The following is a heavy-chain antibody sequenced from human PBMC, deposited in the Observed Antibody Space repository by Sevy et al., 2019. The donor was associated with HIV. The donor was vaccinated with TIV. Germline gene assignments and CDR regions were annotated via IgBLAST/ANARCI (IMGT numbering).Heavy chain of an antibody. J-gene: IGHJ6*02. CDR2: IWYDGSNK. Sequence: GGSLRLSCAASGFTFSSYGMHWVRQAPGKELEWVAVIWYDGSNKYYADSVKGRFTISRDNSKNTLYLQMISLRAEDTAVYYCARGGNIVVVPAAPYYYYYGMDVWGQGTTVTVSS. CDR3: ARGGNIVVVPAAPYYYYYGMDV. CDR1: GFTFSSYG. V-gene: IGHV3-33*01. D-gene: IGHD2-2*01.